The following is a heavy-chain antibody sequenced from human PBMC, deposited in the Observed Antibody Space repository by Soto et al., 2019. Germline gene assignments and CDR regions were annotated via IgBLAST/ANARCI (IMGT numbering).Heavy chain of an antibody. CDR2: IYYSGST. J-gene: IGHJ4*02. V-gene: IGHV4-31*03. CDR1: GGSISSGGYY. CDR3: AREGYCSSTSCQYYFDY. D-gene: IGHD2-2*01. Sequence: LSETLSLTCTVSGGSISSGGYYWSWIRQHPGKGLEWIGYIYYSGSTYYNPSLKSRVTISVDTSKNQFSLKLSSVTAADTAVYYCAREGYCSSTSCQYYFDYWGQGTLVTVSS.